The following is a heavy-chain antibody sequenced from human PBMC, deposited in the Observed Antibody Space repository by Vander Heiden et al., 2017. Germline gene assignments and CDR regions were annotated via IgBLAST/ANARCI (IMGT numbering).Heavy chain of an antibody. V-gene: IGHV3-7*01. CDR2: IKQDGSEK. CDR3: VRGSGAPDY. J-gene: IGHJ4*02. D-gene: IGHD3-10*01. CDR1: GFTFSSYW. Sequence: EVQLVESGGGLVQPGGSLRRSCAASGFTFSSYWMSWVRQAPGKGLEWVANIKQDGSEKYYVDSVKGRFTTSRDNAKNSLYLQMNSLRAEDTAVYYCVRGSGAPDYWGQGTLVTVSS.